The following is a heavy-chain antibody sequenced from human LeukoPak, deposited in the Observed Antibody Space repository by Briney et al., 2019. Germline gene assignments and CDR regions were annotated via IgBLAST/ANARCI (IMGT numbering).Heavy chain of an antibody. V-gene: IGHV3-30*18. CDR3: AKNGASGFWSGYLSRLENYYYYGMDV. Sequence: GGSLRLSCAASGFTFSSYGMHWVRQAPGKGLEWVAVISYDGSNKYYADSVKGRFTISRDNSKNTLYLQMNSLRAEDTAVYYCAKNGASGFWSGYLSRLENYYYYGMDVWGQGTTVTVSS. D-gene: IGHD3-3*01. CDR1: GFTFSSYG. J-gene: IGHJ6*02. CDR2: ISYDGSNK.